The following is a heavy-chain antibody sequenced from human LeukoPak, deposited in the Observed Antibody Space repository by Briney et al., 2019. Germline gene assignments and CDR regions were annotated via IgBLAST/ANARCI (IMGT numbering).Heavy chain of an antibody. CDR2: MNPNSGNT. V-gene: IGHV1-8*01. Sequence: PWASVKVSCKASGYTFTSYDINWVRQATGQGLEWIGWMNPNSGNTGYAQKFQGRVTMTRNTSISTAYMELSSMRSEDTAVYYCARGSRGTVYYFNYWGQGTLVTVSS. CDR1: GYTFTSYD. J-gene: IGHJ4*02. D-gene: IGHD3-10*01. CDR3: ARGSRGTVYYFNY.